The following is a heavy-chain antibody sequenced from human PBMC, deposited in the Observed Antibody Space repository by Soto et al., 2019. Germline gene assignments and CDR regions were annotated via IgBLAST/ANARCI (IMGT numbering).Heavy chain of an antibody. J-gene: IGHJ6*02. V-gene: IGHV3-21*01. CDR1: GFTFSSYS. D-gene: IGHD1-26*01. CDR2: ISSSSSYI. CDR3: ARAIGSYNGMDV. Sequence: GGSLRLSCAASGFTFSSYSMNWVRQAPGKGLEWVSSISSSSSYIYYADSVKGRFTISRDNAKNSLYLQMNSLRAEDTAVYYCARAIGSYNGMDVWGQGTTVTVSS.